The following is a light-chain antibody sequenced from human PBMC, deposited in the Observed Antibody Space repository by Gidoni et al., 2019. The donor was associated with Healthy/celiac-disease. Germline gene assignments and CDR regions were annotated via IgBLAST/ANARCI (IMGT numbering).Light chain of an antibody. CDR3: QQYDSSFT. Sequence: EIVLTHSPGNLSLSTGERATLSFRARQRVSSSYLAWYQQKPGQAPRLLIYGASSRATGIPDRFSGSVSGTDFTLTISGLEPEDVAVYYCQQYDSSFTFGPGTKVDIK. CDR1: QRVSSSY. J-gene: IGKJ3*01. CDR2: GAS. V-gene: IGKV3-20*01.